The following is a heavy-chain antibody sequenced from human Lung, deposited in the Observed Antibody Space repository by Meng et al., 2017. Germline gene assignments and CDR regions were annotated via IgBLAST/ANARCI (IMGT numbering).Heavy chain of an antibody. CDR2: IYTSGST. J-gene: IGHJ2*01. Sequence: LRLSCTVSGGSISSGSYYWSWIRQPAGKGLEWIGRIYTSGSTNYNPSLKRRVTISVDTSKNQFPLKLSSMTAADTAVYYCARARDYYGSGGGRSAYYWYFDLWGRGTLVTVSS. V-gene: IGHV4-61*02. CDR1: GGSISSGSYY. D-gene: IGHD3-10*01. CDR3: ARARDYYGSGGGRSAYYWYFDL.